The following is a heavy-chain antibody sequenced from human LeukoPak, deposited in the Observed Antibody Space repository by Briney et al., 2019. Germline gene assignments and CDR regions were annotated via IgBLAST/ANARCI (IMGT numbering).Heavy chain of an antibody. D-gene: IGHD6-19*01. CDR3: ARAQGIAVAGTVY. CDR2: IRYDGSNK. Sequence: GGSLRLSCAASGFTFSSYGMHWVRQAPGKWLEWVAFIRYDGSNKYYADSVKGRFTISRDNSKNTLYLQMNSLRAEDTAVYYCARAQGIAVAGTVYWGQGTLVTVSS. V-gene: IGHV3-30*02. CDR1: GFTFSSYG. J-gene: IGHJ4*02.